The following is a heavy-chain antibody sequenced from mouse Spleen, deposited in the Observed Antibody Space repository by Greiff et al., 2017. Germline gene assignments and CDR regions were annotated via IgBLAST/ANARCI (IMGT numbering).Heavy chain of an antibody. J-gene: IGHJ2*01. CDR2: ISSGSSTI. CDR1: GFTFSDYG. CDR3: ARSPTTVVANYFDY. Sequence: EVQGVESGGGLVKPGGSLKLSCAASGFTFSDYGMHWVRQAPEKGLEWVAYISSGSSTIYYADTVKGRFTISRDNAKNTLFLQMTSLRSEDTAMYYCARSPTTVVANYFDYWGQGTTLTVSS. V-gene: IGHV5-17*01. D-gene: IGHD1-1*01.